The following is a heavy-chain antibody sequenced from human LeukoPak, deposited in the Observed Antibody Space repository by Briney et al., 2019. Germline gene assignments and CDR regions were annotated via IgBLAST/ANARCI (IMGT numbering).Heavy chain of an antibody. D-gene: IGHD5-24*01. V-gene: IGHV3-15*01. J-gene: IGHJ4*02. Sequence: PGGSLRLSCAASGFTFSQAWMSWVRQAPGKGLEWVGRIKRKADGETRDCAAPVKGRFTISRDDSENTLYLQMTSLKTEDSAVYFCAADTPGDNYPFDYWGQGTLVTVSS. CDR2: IKRKADGETR. CDR1: GFTFSQAW. CDR3: AADTPGDNYPFDY.